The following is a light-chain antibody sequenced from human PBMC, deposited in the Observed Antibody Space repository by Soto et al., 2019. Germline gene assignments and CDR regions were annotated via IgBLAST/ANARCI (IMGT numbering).Light chain of an antibody. V-gene: IGKV1-27*01. CDR3: QKYNSAPLT. CDR2: AAS. CDR1: QAISNY. J-gene: IGKJ3*01. Sequence: DIQMTQSPSSLSASVGDRVTITCRASQAISNYLAWYQQKPGKVPKLLIYAASTLQSGVPSRFSGSGSGTDFTLTISSLQPEDGATYYCQKYNSAPLTFGPGTKVDIK.